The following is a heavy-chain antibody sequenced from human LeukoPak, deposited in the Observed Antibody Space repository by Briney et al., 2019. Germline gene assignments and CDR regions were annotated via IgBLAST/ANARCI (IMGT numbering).Heavy chain of an antibody. J-gene: IGHJ4*02. V-gene: IGHV3-53*01. Sequence: GGSLRLSCVAPGFAVSSKYMGWVRQAPGKGLEWVSLIYSGDNTCYADSVKGRFTISGDNSKNTLYLQMNCLRVEDTAVYYCASPDGWGQGTLVTVSS. CDR1: GFAVSSKY. CDR3: ASPDG. CDR2: IYSGDNT. D-gene: IGHD1-14*01.